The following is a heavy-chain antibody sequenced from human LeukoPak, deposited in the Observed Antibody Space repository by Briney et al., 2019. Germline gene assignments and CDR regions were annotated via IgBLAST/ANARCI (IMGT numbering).Heavy chain of an antibody. CDR3: ARGDIVVVPAAWYFDL. D-gene: IGHD2-2*01. V-gene: IGHV4-30-2*01. CDR2: IYHSGST. Sequence: SETLSLTCTVSGGSISSGGYYWSWIRQPPGKGLEWIGYIYHSGSTYYNPSLKSRVTISVDRSKNQFSLKLSSVTAADTAVYYCARGDIVVVPAAWYFDLWGRGTLVTVSS. J-gene: IGHJ2*01. CDR1: GGSISSGGYY.